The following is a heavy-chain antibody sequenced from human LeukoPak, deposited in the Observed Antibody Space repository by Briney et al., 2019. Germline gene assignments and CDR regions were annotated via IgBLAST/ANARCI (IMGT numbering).Heavy chain of an antibody. D-gene: IGHD3-16*01. J-gene: IGHJ4*02. CDR2: IHPSSGDI. Sequence: ASVKVSCKAAGYTFTGYYMQWVRQGPGQGLEWMGWIHPSSGDINYSQKFQGRVTMTRDTSISTAYMELSRLTSDDTAVYYCARVRGYDYVWGSCPYWGQGTLVTVSS. CDR1: GYTFTGYY. CDR3: ARVRGYDYVWGSCPY. V-gene: IGHV1-2*02.